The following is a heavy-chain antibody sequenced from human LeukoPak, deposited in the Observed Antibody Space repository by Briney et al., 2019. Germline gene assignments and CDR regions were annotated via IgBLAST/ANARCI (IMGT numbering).Heavy chain of an antibody. CDR3: ASGYYGMDV. CDR2: ISSSSSHI. CDR1: GFTFSSYS. J-gene: IGHJ6*02. Sequence: GGSLRLSCAASGFTFSSYSMKWVRQAPGKGLEWVSSISSSSSHIYYADSVKGRFTISRDNAKNSLYLQMNSLRAEDTAVYYCASGYYGMDVWGQGTTVTVSS. V-gene: IGHV3-21*01.